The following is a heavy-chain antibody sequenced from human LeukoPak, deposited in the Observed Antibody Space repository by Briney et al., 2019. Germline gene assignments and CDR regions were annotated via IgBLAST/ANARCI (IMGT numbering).Heavy chain of an antibody. V-gene: IGHV5-51*01. D-gene: IGHD6-13*01. Sequence: GASLQISCKGSGYSFTSYWIGWVRQMPGKGLEWMGIIYPGDSASKYSPSFQGQVTISADKSISTAYLQWSSLKASDAAMYYCASNIAVAGTIAYWGQGTLVTVSS. CDR2: IYPGDSAS. J-gene: IGHJ4*02. CDR3: ASNIAVAGTIAY. CDR1: GYSFTSYW.